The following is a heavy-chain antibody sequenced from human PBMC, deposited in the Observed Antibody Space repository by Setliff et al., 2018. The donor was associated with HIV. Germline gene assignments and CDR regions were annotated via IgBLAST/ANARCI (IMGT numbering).Heavy chain of an antibody. CDR2: ISWDGYNT. CDR1: GFTFDDYT. V-gene: IGHV3-43*01. CDR3: SINSPLSS. J-gene: IGHJ4*02. D-gene: IGHD6-6*01. Sequence: PGGSLRLSCAASGFTFDDYTMHWVRQAPGKAPEWVSLISWDGYNTYYADSVQGRFTISRDDSKNMAYLQMNSLKIEDTALYFCSINSPLSSWGQGTLVTVSS.